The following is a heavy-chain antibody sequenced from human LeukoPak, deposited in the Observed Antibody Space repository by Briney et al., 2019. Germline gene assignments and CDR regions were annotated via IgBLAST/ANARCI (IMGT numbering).Heavy chain of an antibody. CDR1: GFTFSSYA. CDR2: ISYDGSNK. CDR3: ARSSVRGDYYYYMDV. Sequence: PGGSLRLSCAASGFTFSSYAMHWVRQAPGKGLEWVAVISYDGSNKYYADSVKGRFTISRDNSKNTLYLQMNSLRAEDTAVYYCARSSVRGDYYYYMDVWGKGTTVTVSS. V-gene: IGHV3-30-3*01. J-gene: IGHJ6*03. D-gene: IGHD3-10*01.